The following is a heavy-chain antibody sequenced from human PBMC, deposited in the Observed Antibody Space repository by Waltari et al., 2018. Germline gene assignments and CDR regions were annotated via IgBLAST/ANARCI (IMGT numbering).Heavy chain of an antibody. CDR1: GDSMSSTDW. CDR3: ARDRGRGIYLDS. Sequence: QLQLQESGPGLVKPSGTLSLTCAVSGDSMSSTDWWSWVRQPPGKGLEGVGQVQRSGRTNLSPSFASRVTMSFDTYNSQFSLKVTSVTAADSAVYYCARDRGRGIYLDSWGPGTLVTVS. CDR2: VQRSGRT. V-gene: IGHV4-4*02. J-gene: IGHJ4*02. D-gene: IGHD2-15*01.